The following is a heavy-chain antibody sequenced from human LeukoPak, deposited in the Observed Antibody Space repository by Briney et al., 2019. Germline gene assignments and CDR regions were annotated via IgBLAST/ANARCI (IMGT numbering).Heavy chain of an antibody. V-gene: IGHV3-7*01. Sequence: GGSLRLSCAASGFTFSHLWMSWVRQAPGKGLEWVAYIKKTGSETYYVDSVKGRFTITRDNTRNLLFLQMYSLRAEDTAVYFCAREDGYCSGANCYSYFDSWGQGTLVTVSS. D-gene: IGHD2-15*01. CDR1: GFTFSHLW. CDR3: AREDGYCSGANCYSYFDS. J-gene: IGHJ4*02. CDR2: IKKTGSET.